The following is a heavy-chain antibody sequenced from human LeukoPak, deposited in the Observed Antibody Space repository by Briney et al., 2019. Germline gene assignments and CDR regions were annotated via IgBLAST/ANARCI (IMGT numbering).Heavy chain of an antibody. Sequence: LRLSCTPSGFTFSSHAMSWIRQPPGKGLEWIGYIYYSGSTYYNPSLKSRVTISVDTSKNQFSLKLSSVTAADTAVYYCARTDGAAADWGQGTLVTVSS. J-gene: IGHJ4*02. D-gene: IGHD6-13*01. CDR2: IYYSGST. V-gene: IGHV4-30-4*08. CDR3: ARTDGAAAD. CDR1: GFTFSSHA.